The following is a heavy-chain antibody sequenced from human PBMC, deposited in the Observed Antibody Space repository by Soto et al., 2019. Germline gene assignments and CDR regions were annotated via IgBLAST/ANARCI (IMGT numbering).Heavy chain of an antibody. V-gene: IGHV4-30-4*01. J-gene: IGHJ6*02. D-gene: IGHD3-3*01. Sequence: SETLSLTCTVSGGSISSGDYYWSWIRQPPGKGLEWIGYIYYSGSTYYNPSLKSRVTISVDTSKNQFSLKLSSVTAADTAVYYCARGGFGAITIFGVVIHQANYYGMDVWGQGTTVTVSS. CDR1: GGSISSGDYY. CDR3: ARGGFGAITIFGVVIHQANYYGMDV. CDR2: IYYSGST.